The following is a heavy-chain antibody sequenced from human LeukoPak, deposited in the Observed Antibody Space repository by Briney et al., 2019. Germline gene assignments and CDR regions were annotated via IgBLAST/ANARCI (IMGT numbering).Heavy chain of an antibody. Sequence: PSETLSLTCTVSCGSISSYYWSWIRQPPGKGLEWIGYIYYSGSTNYNPSLKSRVTISVDTSKNQFSLKLSSVTAADTAVYYCARSYRYSSSWRHLDYWGQGTLVTVSS. D-gene: IGHD6-13*01. V-gene: IGHV4-59*01. CDR3: ARSYRYSSSWRHLDY. CDR1: CGSISSYY. J-gene: IGHJ4*02. CDR2: IYYSGST.